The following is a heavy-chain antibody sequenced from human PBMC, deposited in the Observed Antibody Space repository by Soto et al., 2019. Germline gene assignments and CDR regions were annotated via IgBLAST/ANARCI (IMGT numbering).Heavy chain of an antibody. CDR2: ISSNSRTM. Sequence: VHLVESGGGLVQPGGSLRLSCAASGFTLSSHTMNWVRQAPGKRLEWVSYISSNSRTMYYADSVKGRFTISRDNAKNSLYLQMSTLRAEDTAVYYCARDFARGYDFWSGPDYWGQGTLVTVSS. CDR3: ARDFARGYDFWSGPDY. CDR1: GFTLSSHT. D-gene: IGHD3-3*01. V-gene: IGHV3-48*01. J-gene: IGHJ4*02.